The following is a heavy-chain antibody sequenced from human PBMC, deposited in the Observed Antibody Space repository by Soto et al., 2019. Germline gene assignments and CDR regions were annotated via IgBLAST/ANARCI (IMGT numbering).Heavy chain of an antibody. CDR1: GGSISSSSSY. Sequence: SETLSLTCTVSGGSISSSSSYWGWIRQPPGKGLEWIGTIYSGSTYYNPSLKSRVTISVDTSKNQFSLKLSSVAAADTAIYYCATTRGIAVGGSFDYWGQGTTVTVSS. J-gene: IGHJ4*03. V-gene: IGHV4-39*01. CDR2: IYSGST. CDR3: ATTRGIAVGGSFDY. D-gene: IGHD6-13*01.